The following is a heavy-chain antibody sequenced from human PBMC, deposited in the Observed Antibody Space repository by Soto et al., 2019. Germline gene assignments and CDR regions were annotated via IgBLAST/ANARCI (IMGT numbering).Heavy chain of an antibody. D-gene: IGHD5-12*01. J-gene: IGHJ4*02. V-gene: IGHV3-74*01. CDR1: GLGFSNYW. Sequence: EVQLVESGGGLVQPGGSLRLSCAGSGLGFSNYWIHWVRQAPGEGLAWVSRISRDGSSTTYAGSVKGRFTISRDYAKNTVYLQMNSLRAEDTAVYYCARESSGYSSYFDYRGQGTLVTVSS. CDR2: ISRDGSST. CDR3: ARESSGYSSYFDY.